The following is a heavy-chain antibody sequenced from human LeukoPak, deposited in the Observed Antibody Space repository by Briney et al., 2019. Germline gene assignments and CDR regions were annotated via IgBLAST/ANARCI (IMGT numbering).Heavy chain of an antibody. Sequence: GGSLRLSCAAPGFTVSSNYMSWVRQAPGKGLEWVSVIYSGGSTYYADSVKGRFTISRDNSKNTLYLQMNSLRAEDTAVYYCARETSRSYYFDYWGQGTLVTVSS. CDR2: IYSGGST. CDR1: GFTVSSNY. J-gene: IGHJ4*02. D-gene: IGHD1-14*01. V-gene: IGHV3-66*01. CDR3: ARETSRSYYFDY.